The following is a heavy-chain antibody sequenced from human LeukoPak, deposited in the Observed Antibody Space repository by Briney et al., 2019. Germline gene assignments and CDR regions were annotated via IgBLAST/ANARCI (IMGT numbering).Heavy chain of an antibody. V-gene: IGHV3-7*01. CDR2: IKEDGSVK. CDR1: GFSFSDYW. CDR3: ARELRMYQLLEFDY. D-gene: IGHD2-2*01. J-gene: IGHJ4*02. Sequence: PGGSLRLSCAASGFSFSDYWMNWVRQAPGKGLEWVANIKEDGSVKHYVDSVRGRFTISRNNAQDSLSLQMNSLRAEDTAVYYCARELRMYQLLEFDYWGQGTLVTVSS.